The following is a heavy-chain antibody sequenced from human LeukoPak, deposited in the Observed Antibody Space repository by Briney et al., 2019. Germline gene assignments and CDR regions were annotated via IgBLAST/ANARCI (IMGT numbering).Heavy chain of an antibody. D-gene: IGHD3-3*01. CDR3: AREYDFWSGHPYYYYMDV. Sequence: ASVKVSCKASGYTFTSYGISWVRQAPGQGLEWMGWISAYNGNTNYAQTLQGRVTMTTDTSTSTAYMELRSLRSDDPAVYYCAREYDFWSGHPYYYYMDVWGKGTKVTVSS. CDR1: GYTFTSYG. J-gene: IGHJ6*03. V-gene: IGHV1-18*01. CDR2: ISAYNGNT.